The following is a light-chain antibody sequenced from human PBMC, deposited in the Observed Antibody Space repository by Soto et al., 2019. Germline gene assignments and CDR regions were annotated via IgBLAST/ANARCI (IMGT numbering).Light chain of an antibody. V-gene: IGLV2-14*01. CDR2: AVS. Sequence: QSALTQPASVSGSPGQSITIYCTGTSSDVGGYNYVSWYQQHPGKAPKLMIYAVSNRPSGVSNRFSGSKSGNTASLTISGLQADDEADYHCSSYTGTNTLVFGGGTKLTVL. J-gene: IGLJ3*02. CDR1: SSDVGGYNY. CDR3: SSYTGTNTLV.